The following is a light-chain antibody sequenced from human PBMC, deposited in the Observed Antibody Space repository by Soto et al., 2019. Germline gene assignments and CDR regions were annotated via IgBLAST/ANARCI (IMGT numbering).Light chain of an antibody. CDR3: QQYGSSYF. CDR1: QSVSSGY. J-gene: IGKJ4*01. V-gene: IGKV3-20*01. CDR2: GAS. Sequence: EIVLTQSPGTLSLSPGERATLSCRASQSVSSGYLAWYQQKPGQTPRLLIYGASTRATGIPDRFSGSGSGTDFTLTINRLEPEDFAVYFCQQYGSSYFFGGGTKVEIK.